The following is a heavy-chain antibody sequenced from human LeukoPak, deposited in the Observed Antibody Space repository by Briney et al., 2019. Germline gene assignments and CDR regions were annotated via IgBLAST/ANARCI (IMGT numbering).Heavy chain of an antibody. CDR3: ARGSVPAATFDY. Sequence: SETLSLTCTVSGGSISSYYWSWIRQPPGKGLEWIGYIFYSGGTNYNPSLKSRVTISVDTSKNQFSLKLSSVTAADTAVYYCARGSVPAATFDYWGQGTLVTVSS. V-gene: IGHV4-59*08. J-gene: IGHJ4*02. D-gene: IGHD2-2*01. CDR1: GGSISSYY. CDR2: IFYSGGT.